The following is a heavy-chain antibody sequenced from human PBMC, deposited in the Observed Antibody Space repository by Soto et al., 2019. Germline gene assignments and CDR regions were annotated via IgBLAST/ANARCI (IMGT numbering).Heavy chain of an antibody. D-gene: IGHD6-6*01. J-gene: IGHJ4*02. V-gene: IGHV2-5*01. Sequence: QITLKESGPTLVKPTQTLTLTCAFSGFSLSTFGVGVGWIRQPPGKALEWLALIYWNDDKRYSPSLKSRLTITTDTSTNQVVLTLTNMDPVDTATYSCSRTNSSSPIDYWGQGTLVTVSS. CDR2: IYWNDDK. CDR3: SRTNSSSPIDY. CDR1: GFSLSTFGVG.